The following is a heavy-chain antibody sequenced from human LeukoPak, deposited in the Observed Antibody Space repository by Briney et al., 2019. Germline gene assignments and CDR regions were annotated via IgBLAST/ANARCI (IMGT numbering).Heavy chain of an antibody. Sequence: GGSLRLSCAASGFTFSSYEMNWVRQAPGKGLEWVSYISSGGSTIYYPDSVKGRFTISRDNAKNSLYLQMNSLRAEDTAVYFCARAWKRGNSDAFDIWGQGTMVTVFS. D-gene: IGHD4-23*01. CDR1: GFTFSSYE. CDR2: ISSGGSTI. J-gene: IGHJ3*02. CDR3: ARAWKRGNSDAFDI. V-gene: IGHV3-48*03.